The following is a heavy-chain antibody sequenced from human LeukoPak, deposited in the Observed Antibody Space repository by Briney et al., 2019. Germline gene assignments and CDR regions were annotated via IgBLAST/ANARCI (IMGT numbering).Heavy chain of an antibody. Sequence: SQTLSVTYTGPAGAIRSADCSWILEHSGKGLLSIGCIYYSGSTNYNPSLQSRVTISVDTSKNQFSLKLSSVTAADTAVYYCARSGSGWELLGYWGQGTLVTGSS. J-gene: IGHJ4*02. CDR1: AGAIRSAD. CDR2: IYYSGST. D-gene: IGHD1-26*01. V-gene: IGHV4-59*08. CDR3: ARSGSGWELLGY.